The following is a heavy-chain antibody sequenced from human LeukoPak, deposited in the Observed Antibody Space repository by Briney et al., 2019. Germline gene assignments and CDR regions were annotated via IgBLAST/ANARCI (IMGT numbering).Heavy chain of an antibody. J-gene: IGHJ3*02. V-gene: IGHV3-15*01. D-gene: IGHD3-22*01. CDR2: IKSKTDGGTT. CDR1: GFTFSNAW. CDR3: AREYFYDSSGYSDAFDI. Sequence: GGSLRLSCAASGFTFSNAWMSWVRQAPGKGLEWVGRIKSKTDGGTTDYAAPVKGRFTISRDDSKNTLYLQMNSLKTEDTAVYYCAREYFYDSSGYSDAFDIWGQGTMVTVSS.